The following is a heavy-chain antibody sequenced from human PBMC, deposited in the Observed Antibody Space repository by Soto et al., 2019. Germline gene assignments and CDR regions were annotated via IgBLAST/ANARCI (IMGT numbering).Heavy chain of an antibody. CDR2: IVVGSGNT. Sequence: QMQLVQSGPEVKKPGTSVKVSCKASGFTFTSSAVQWVRQARGQRLEWIGWIVVGSGNTNYAQKFQERVTITRDMSTSKAYMELSSLRTEDTAVYYCAADMMSSQWIVDYWGQGTLVTVSS. CDR3: AADMMSSQWIVDY. V-gene: IGHV1-58*01. J-gene: IGHJ4*02. D-gene: IGHD6-19*01. CDR1: GFTFTSSA.